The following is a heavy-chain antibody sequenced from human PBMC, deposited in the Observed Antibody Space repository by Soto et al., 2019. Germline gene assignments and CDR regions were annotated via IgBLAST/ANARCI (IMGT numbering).Heavy chain of an antibody. J-gene: IGHJ4*02. V-gene: IGHV3-30*18. D-gene: IGHD3-22*01. CDR1: DFTFSSYG. CDR2: ISYDGNNK. Sequence: QVQLVESGGGVVQPGRSLTLSCAASDFTFSSYGIHWVRQAPGKGLEWVAVISYDGNNKQYGDSVKGRFTMSRDNSKNXXHLQMNSLRAEDTAVYYCAKDTYYNDSSGYYVFDYWGQGTLVTVSS. CDR3: AKDTYYNDSSGYYVFDY.